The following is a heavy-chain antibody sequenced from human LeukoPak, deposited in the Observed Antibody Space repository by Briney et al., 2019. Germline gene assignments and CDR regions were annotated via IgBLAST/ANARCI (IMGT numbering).Heavy chain of an antibody. V-gene: IGHV4-59*01. CDR3: ARVVDHGYSDY. CDR1: GGSISSYY. CDR2: IYYSGST. J-gene: IGHJ4*02. D-gene: IGHD5-24*01. Sequence: ASETLSLTCTVSGGSISSYYWSWIRQPRGKGLEWIGYIYYSGSTKYNPSLKSRVTISVDTSKNQFSLELSSVTAADTAVYYCARVVDHGYSDYWGLGTLVTVSS.